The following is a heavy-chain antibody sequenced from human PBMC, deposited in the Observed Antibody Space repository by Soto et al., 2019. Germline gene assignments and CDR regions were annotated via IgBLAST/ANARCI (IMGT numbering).Heavy chain of an antibody. CDR3: ARGRLEWLLLGYGVDV. D-gene: IGHD3-3*01. Sequence: PSETLSLTCAVYGGSFSDYYGTWIRQSPGKGLEWIGEINHSGITYYNPSLKSRVTISVDTSKNQFSLKLRSVTAADTAVYYRARGRLEWLLLGYGVDVWGQGPRSPSP. V-gene: IGHV4-34*01. CDR2: INHSGIT. J-gene: IGHJ6*02. CDR1: GGSFSDYY.